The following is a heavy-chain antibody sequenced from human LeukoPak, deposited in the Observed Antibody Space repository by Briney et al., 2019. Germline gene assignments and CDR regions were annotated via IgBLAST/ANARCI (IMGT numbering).Heavy chain of an antibody. Sequence: SETLSLTCTVSGGSISSSSYYWGWIRQPPGKGLEWIGSIYYSGSTYYNPSLKSRVTISVDTSKNQFSLKLSSVTAADTAVYYCAREVVVVAATHSNNWFDPWGQGTLVIVSS. J-gene: IGHJ5*02. CDR1: GGSISSSSYY. D-gene: IGHD2-15*01. CDR3: AREVVVVAATHSNNWFDP. CDR2: IYYSGST. V-gene: IGHV4-39*07.